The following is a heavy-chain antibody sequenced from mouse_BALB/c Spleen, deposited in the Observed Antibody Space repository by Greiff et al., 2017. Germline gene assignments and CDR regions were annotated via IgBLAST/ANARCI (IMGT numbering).Heavy chain of an antibody. CDR3: ARKEYGNYPAWFAY. CDR2: IWSGGST. J-gene: IGHJ3*01. Sequence: VQLVESGPGLVQPSQSLSITCTVSGFSLTSYGVHWVRQSPGKGLEWLGVIWSGGSTDYNAAFISRLSISKDNSKSQVFFKMNSLQANDTAIYYCARKEYGNYPAWFAYWGQGTLVTVSA. CDR1: GFSLTSYG. V-gene: IGHV2-2*02. D-gene: IGHD2-10*02.